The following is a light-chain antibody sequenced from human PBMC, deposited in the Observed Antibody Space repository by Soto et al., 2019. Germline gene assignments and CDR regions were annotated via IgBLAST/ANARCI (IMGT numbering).Light chain of an antibody. V-gene: IGKV1D-16*01. CDR2: AAS. J-gene: IGKJ1*01. Sequence: DIQMTQSPSPLPASVGARVTITGRASQGISTWLAWYQQKPGKAPKPLXFAASSLQSGVPSRFSGSGSGTDLTLTISSLQPEDSAVYFCQQYNNWPTWTFGQGTKVDI. CDR3: QQYNNWPTWT. CDR1: QGISTW.